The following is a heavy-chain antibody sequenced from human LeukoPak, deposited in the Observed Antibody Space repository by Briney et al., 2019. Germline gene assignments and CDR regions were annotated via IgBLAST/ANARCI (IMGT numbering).Heavy chain of an antibody. V-gene: IGHV3-33*06. D-gene: IGHD3-22*01. CDR2: IWYDGSNK. CDR3: AKDRPNYYHSTGHYYRRDGDS. Sequence: GGSLRLSCAASGFTFSSYGMHWVRQAPGKGLEWVAVIWYDGSNKYYADSVKGRFTISRDNSKNTLYLQMNSLRAEDTAVYYCAKDRPNYYHSTGHYYRRDGDSWGQGTLVTVSS. CDR1: GFTFSSYG. J-gene: IGHJ5*01.